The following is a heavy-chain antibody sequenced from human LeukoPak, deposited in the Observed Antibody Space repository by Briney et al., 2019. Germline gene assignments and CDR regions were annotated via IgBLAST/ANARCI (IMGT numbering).Heavy chain of an antibody. CDR3: AKGGFVANYYDSSGYYYAPNY. Sequence: GGSLRLSCAASGFTFSSYAMSWVREAPGKGLEWVSAISGSGGSTYYADSVKGRYTISRDDSKNTLYMQMNSLRAEDTAVYYCAKGGFVANYYDSSGYYYAPNYWGQGTLVTVSS. J-gene: IGHJ4*02. V-gene: IGHV3-23*01. D-gene: IGHD3-22*01. CDR2: ISGSGGST. CDR1: GFTFSSYA.